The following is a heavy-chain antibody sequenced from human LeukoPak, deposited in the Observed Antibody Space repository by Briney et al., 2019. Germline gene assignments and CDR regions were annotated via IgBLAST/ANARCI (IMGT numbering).Heavy chain of an antibody. CDR3: AKEVAIGYMVRGEKDY. CDR2: ISASGGST. V-gene: IGHV3-23*01. CDR1: GFTFSSYA. J-gene: IGHJ4*02. D-gene: IGHD3-10*01. Sequence: GGSLRLSCAASGFTFSSYAMSWVRQAPGKGLEWVSAISASGGSTYFADSVKGRITISRDNSKNTLYLQMNSLRAEDTAIYYCAKEVAIGYMVRGEKDYWGQGTLVTVSS.